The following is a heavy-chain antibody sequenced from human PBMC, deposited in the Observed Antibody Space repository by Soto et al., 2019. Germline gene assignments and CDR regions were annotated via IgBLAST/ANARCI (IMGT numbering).Heavy chain of an antibody. J-gene: IGHJ4*02. Sequence: SETLSLTCAVYGGSFSGYYWSWIRQPPGKGLEWIGEINHSGSTNYNPSLKSRVTISVDTSKNQFSLKLSSVTAADTAVYYCARAKYSRHIDYWGQGTLVTVSS. D-gene: IGHD6-6*01. CDR3: ARAKYSRHIDY. V-gene: IGHV4-34*01. CDR1: GGSFSGYY. CDR2: INHSGST.